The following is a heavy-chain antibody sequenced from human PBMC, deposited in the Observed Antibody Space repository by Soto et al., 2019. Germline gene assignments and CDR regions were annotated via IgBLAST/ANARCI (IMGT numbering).Heavy chain of an antibody. Sequence: QVQLVQSGAEVKKPGASVKVSCKASGYTLTSYGISWVRQAPGQGLEWMGWISAYNGNTNYAEKLQGRVTRTTETARSTAYMELRSLRSDDTAVYYCARVGGAYYDFWSGYSDAFDIWGQGTMVTVSS. D-gene: IGHD3-3*01. CDR3: ARVGGAYYDFWSGYSDAFDI. J-gene: IGHJ3*02. CDR1: GYTLTSYG. CDR2: ISAYNGNT. V-gene: IGHV1-18*01.